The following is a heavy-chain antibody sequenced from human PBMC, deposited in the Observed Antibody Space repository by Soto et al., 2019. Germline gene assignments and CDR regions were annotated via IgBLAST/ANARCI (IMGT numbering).Heavy chain of an antibody. CDR3: AREGSIQQDYGMDV. CDR2: IWYDGSNK. J-gene: IGHJ6*02. V-gene: IGHV3-33*01. D-gene: IGHD3-10*01. CDR1: GFTFSSYG. Sequence: GGSLRLSCAASGFTFSSYGMHWVRQAPGKGLEWVAVIWYDGSNKYYADSVKGRFTISRDNSKNTLYLQMNSLRAEDTAVYYCAREGSIQQDYGMDVWGQGTTVTVSS.